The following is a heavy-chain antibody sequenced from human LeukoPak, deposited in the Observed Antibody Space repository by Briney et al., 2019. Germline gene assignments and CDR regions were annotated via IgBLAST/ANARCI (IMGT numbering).Heavy chain of an antibody. Sequence: SETLSLTCAVYGGSFSGYYWSCIRQPPGKGLEWIGEINHSGSTNYNPSLKSRVTISVDTSKNQFSLKLSSVTAADTAVYYCARLFFFDYWGQGTLFTVSS. V-gene: IGHV4-34*01. CDR2: INHSGST. J-gene: IGHJ4*02. CDR3: ARLFFFDY. CDR1: GGSFSGYY.